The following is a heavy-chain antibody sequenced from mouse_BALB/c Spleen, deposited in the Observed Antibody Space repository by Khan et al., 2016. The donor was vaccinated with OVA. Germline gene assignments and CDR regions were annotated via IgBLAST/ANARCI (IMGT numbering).Heavy chain of an antibody. V-gene: IGHV3-2*02. J-gene: IGHJ3*01. Sequence: DVQLQESGPGLVKPSQSLSLTCTVTGYSITSDYARNWIRQFPGNKLEWMGYISYSGRTSYNPSLKSRISVTRDTSKNQFFLPLNSVTTEETAPSYRALGRTYWGQGTLVTVSA. CDR1: GYSITSDYA. D-gene: IGHD4-1*01. CDR2: ISYSGRT. CDR3: ALGRTY.